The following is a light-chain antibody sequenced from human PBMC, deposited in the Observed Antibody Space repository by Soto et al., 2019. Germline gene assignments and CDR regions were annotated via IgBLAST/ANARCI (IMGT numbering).Light chain of an antibody. CDR2: DVR. CDR1: SSDVGGYNY. CDR3: NSYTSSSTYV. J-gene: IGLJ1*01. V-gene: IGLV2-14*01. Sequence: QSALTQPASVSGSPGQSITISCTGTSSDVGGYNYVSWFQQHPGKAPKLMIYDVRNRPSGISNRFSGSKSGNTASLTISVLQDEDEADYYCNSYTSSSTYVFGTGTKLTVL.